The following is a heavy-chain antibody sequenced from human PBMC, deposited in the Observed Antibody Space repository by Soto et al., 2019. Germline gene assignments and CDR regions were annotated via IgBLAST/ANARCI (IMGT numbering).Heavy chain of an antibody. CDR2: LGSSGANT. V-gene: IGHV3-23*01. CDR3: AKRWDWFDP. Sequence: EVQLLESGGGLVQPGGSLRLSCAASGFTFTSDAMSWVRQAPGEGLEWVSSLGSSGANTYYADSVKGRFTISRDNSKNTVYLQMNSLRAEDTALYYCAKRWDWFDPWGQGTLVTVSS. D-gene: IGHD3-16*01. J-gene: IGHJ5*02. CDR1: GFTFTSDA.